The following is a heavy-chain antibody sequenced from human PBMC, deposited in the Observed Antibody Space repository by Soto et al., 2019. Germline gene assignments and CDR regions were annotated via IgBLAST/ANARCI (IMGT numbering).Heavy chain of an antibody. CDR1: GGSFSGYY. CDR3: ARAVVSVAGPTSDDY. Sequence: SETLSLTCAVYGGSFSGYYWSWIRQPPGKGLEWIGEINHSGSTNYNPSLKSRVTISVDTSENQFSLKLSSVTAADTAVYYCARAVVSVAGPTSDDYWGQGTLVTVSS. CDR2: INHSGST. J-gene: IGHJ4*02. V-gene: IGHV4-34*01. D-gene: IGHD6-19*01.